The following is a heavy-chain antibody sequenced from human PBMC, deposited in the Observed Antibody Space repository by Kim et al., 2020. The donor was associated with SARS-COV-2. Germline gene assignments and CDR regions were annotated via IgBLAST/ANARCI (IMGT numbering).Heavy chain of an antibody. Sequence: GGSLRLSCAASGFTFSRYNMNWVRQAPGKGLEWVSYIGSSSTTTFYADSVKGRFTISRDNVKKSLYLQMNFLTDEDSALYYCARGDYAFWRDSYNAGYGMDVWGQGTTVTVSS. CDR1: GFTFSRYN. CDR3: ARGDYAFWRDSYNAGYGMDV. CDR2: IGSSSTTT. J-gene: IGHJ6*02. D-gene: IGHD3-3*01. V-gene: IGHV3-48*02.